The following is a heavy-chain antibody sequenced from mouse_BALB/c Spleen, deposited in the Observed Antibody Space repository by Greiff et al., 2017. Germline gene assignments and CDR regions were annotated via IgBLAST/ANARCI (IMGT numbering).Heavy chain of an antibody. J-gene: IGHJ3*01. D-gene: IGHD1-1*01. CDR1: GYTFTSYW. CDR3: ACYYYGSSPFAY. V-gene: IGHV1-69*02. Sequence: QVQLQQPGAELVKPGAPVKLSCKASGYTFTSYWMNWVKQRPGRGLEWIGRIDPSDSETHYNQKFKDKATLTVDKSSSTAYIQLSSLTSEDSAVYYCACYYYGSSPFAYWGQGTLVTVSA. CDR2: IDPSDSET.